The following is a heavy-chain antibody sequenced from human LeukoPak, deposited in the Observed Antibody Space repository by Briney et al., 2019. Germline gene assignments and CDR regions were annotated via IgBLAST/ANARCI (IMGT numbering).Heavy chain of an antibody. CDR3: ARDSLVAQYYYYGMDV. CDR1: GGTFSSYA. D-gene: IGHD2-15*01. V-gene: IGHV1-69*06. J-gene: IGHJ6*02. Sequence: SVKVSCKASGGTFSSYAISWVRQAPGQGLEWMGGIIPIFGTANYAQKFQGRVTITADKSTSTAYMELSSLRSEDTAVYYCARDSLVAQYYYYGMDVWGQGTMVTVSS. CDR2: IIPIFGTA.